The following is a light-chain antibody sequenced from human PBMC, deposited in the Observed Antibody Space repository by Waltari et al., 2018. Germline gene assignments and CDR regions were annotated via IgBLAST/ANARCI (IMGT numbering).Light chain of an antibody. J-gene: IGKJ2*01. Sequence: EIVLTQSPATLSLSPWERATLSCRASQSVGSFLAWYQQKPGQAPRLLIYDASNRATGIPARFSGSGSGTDFTLTISSLEPEDFAVYYCQQRSNWYTFGQGTKLEIK. CDR1: QSVGSF. CDR3: QQRSNWYT. CDR2: DAS. V-gene: IGKV3-11*01.